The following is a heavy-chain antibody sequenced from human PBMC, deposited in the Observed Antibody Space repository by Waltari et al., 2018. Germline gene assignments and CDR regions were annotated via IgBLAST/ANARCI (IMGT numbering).Heavy chain of an antibody. V-gene: IGHV3-48*01. D-gene: IGHD3-10*01. CDR3: ARDLYGSGSYDFDY. CDR2: ISSSSSTI. CDR1: GFPFSSYS. J-gene: IGHJ4*02. Sequence: EVQLVESGGGLVQPGGSLRLSCAASGFPFSSYSMNWVRQAPGKGLEWVSYISSSSSTIYYADSVKGRFTISRDNAKNSLYLQMNSLRAEDTAVYYCARDLYGSGSYDFDYWGQGTLVTVSS.